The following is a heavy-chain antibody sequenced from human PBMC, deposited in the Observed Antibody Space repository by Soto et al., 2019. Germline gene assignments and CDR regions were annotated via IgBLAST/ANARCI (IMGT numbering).Heavy chain of an antibody. CDR2: IYSATST. V-gene: IGHV3-53*01. CDR1: GFTVSSNY. J-gene: IGHJ4*02. Sequence: EVQLVESGGGLIQPGGSLRLSCAASGFTVSSNYMSWVRQAPGKGLEWVSVIYSATSTYYVDSVKGRFTISRDNSKNTLYFQMDSLRAEDTAVYYCARVVDYGTRVDYWGQGTLVTVSS. D-gene: IGHD4-17*01. CDR3: ARVVDYGTRVDY.